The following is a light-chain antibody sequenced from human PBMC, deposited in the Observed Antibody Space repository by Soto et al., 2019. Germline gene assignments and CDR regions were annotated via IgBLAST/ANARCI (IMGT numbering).Light chain of an antibody. CDR2: DNT. J-gene: IGLJ3*02. V-gene: IGLV1-47*02. CDR3: AAWDDSLSSPV. Sequence: QAVVTQAPSASGTPGQRVTISCSGASSNIESYYVYWYQQLPGMAPRLLIYDNTQRPSGVPDRFSGSKSGTSASLAISGLRSEDEADYYCAAWDDSLSSPVFGGGTQLTVL. CDR1: SSNIESYY.